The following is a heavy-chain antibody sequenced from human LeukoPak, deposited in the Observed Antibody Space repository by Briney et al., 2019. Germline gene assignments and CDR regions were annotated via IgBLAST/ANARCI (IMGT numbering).Heavy chain of an antibody. CDR2: IYYSGSA. Sequence: PGGSLRLSCAASGFTVSSHYMSWIRQPPGKGLEWIGTIYYSGSAYYNPSLKTQVTISVDTSKNQFSLKLSSVTAADTAVYFCARGSQVDDFWSGYRAPLDYWGQGTLVTVSS. CDR3: ARGSQVDDFWSGYRAPLDY. J-gene: IGHJ4*02. V-gene: IGHV4-39*01. D-gene: IGHD3-3*01. CDR1: GFTVSSHY.